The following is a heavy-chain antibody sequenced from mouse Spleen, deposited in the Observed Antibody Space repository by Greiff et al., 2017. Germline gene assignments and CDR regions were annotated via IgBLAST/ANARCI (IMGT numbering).Heavy chain of an antibody. J-gene: IGHJ2*01. V-gene: IGHV5-6*01. CDR1: GFTFSSYG. D-gene: IGHD1-1*01. Sequence: EVQLVESGGDLVKPGGSLKLSCAASGFTFSSYGMSWVRQTPDKRLEWVATISSGGSYTYYPDSVKGRFTISRDNAKNTLYLQMSSLKSEDTAMYYCARHEGYYGSSPYYFDYWGQGTTLTVSS. CDR2: ISSGGSYT. CDR3: ARHEGYYGSSPYYFDY.